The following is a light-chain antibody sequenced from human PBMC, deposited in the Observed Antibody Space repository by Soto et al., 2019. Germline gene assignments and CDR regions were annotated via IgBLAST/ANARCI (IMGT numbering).Light chain of an antibody. V-gene: IGLV2-14*03. CDR2: DVG. Sequence: QSALTQPASVSGSPGQSITISCTGSTSDIGGYNYVSWYQQHPGKAPKLLIYDVGYRPSGISDRFSGSKSGNTASLTISGLQPEDEADYYCSSYGASSTLFGGWTKLTVL. J-gene: IGLJ2*01. CDR1: TSDIGGYNY. CDR3: SSYGASSTL.